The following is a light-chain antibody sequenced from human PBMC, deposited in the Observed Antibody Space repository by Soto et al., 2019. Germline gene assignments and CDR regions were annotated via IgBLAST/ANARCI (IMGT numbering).Light chain of an antibody. J-gene: IGKJ1*01. Sequence: AIRMTQSPSSFSASTGDRVTITCRSSQGISSYLAWSQQKPGKAPKLLIYAASTLQSGVPSRFGGSRSATDFTRTISCLQSEDFATYYCPQYYSYPRAFGQGTKVEIK. CDR2: AAS. V-gene: IGKV1-8*01. CDR3: PQYYSYPRA. CDR1: QGISSY.